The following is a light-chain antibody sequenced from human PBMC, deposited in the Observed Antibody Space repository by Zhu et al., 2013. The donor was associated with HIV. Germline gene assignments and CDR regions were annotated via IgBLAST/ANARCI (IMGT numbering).Light chain of an antibody. CDR1: QSVLYSSNNKNY. J-gene: IGKJ2*01. Sequence: DIVMTQSPDSLVVSLGERATINCKSSQSVLYSSNNKNYLGWYQQKAGQPPKVLIYWASTRESGVPDRFSGSGSGTDFTLTISSLQAEDVAVYYCQQYYSTPYTFGQGTKLEIK. CDR2: WAS. V-gene: IGKV4-1*01. CDR3: QQYYSTPYT.